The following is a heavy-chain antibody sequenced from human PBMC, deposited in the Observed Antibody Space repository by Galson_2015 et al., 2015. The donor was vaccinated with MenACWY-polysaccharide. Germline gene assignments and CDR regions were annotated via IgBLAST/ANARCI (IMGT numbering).Heavy chain of an antibody. Sequence: SLRLSCAASGFTFSTYAMSWVRQAPGKGLDWVSTISNRGVTYYADSVQGRFTISRDNSDDTVHLQMSGPRAEDTAIYFCVKDRGPIFGDYWGQGVLVAVSS. J-gene: IGHJ4*02. V-gene: IGHV3-23*01. CDR1: GFTFSTYA. CDR3: VKDRGPIFGDY. D-gene: IGHD3-10*01. CDR2: ISNRGVT.